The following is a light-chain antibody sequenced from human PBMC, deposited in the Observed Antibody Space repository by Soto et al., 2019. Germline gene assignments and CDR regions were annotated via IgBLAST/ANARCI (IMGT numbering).Light chain of an antibody. Sequence: ERVMTQSPATLSVFPGEGATLSCRASEAVSTNLAWYQHKPGQAPRLLIYAASTRSTGVPARFSGSGSGTEFTLTISNLQSEDVATSYCQQYENWPWTFGQGTKV. CDR1: EAVSTN. CDR3: QQYENWPWT. CDR2: AAS. J-gene: IGKJ1*01. V-gene: IGKV3-15*01.